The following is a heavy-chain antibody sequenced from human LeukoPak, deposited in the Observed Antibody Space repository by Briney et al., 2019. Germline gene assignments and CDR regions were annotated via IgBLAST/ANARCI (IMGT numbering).Heavy chain of an antibody. V-gene: IGHV3-23*01. D-gene: IGHD5-24*01. Sequence: PGVTLRLSCAASVFTYSLHDVSCVPHAPGKALEGVPANSGRGGSTYYADSVRGRLPLYRDNSKNTLYLQMNSLRAEDTAVYYCAKAGDGYNWGFHYFYYYMDVWGKGTTVTISS. CDR3: AKAGDGYNWGFHYFYYYMDV. CDR1: VFTYSLHD. CDR2: NSGRGGST. J-gene: IGHJ6*03.